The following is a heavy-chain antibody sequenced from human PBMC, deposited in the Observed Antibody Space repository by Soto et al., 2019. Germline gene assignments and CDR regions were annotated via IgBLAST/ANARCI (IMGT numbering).Heavy chain of an antibody. CDR1: GVTFSKFI. CDR3: AKVRYSSPMGYYYGMDV. Sequence: QVQLEQSGGEVTKPGSSVKVSCKASGVTFSKFIMTWVRQAPGLGLEWVGGIIPIFGTANYAQKFQGRVTITADESTSTSYLEVSNLRSEDTAVYYCAKVRYSSPMGYYYGMDVWGQGTGVTVSS. J-gene: IGHJ6*02. V-gene: IGHV1-69*01. D-gene: IGHD6-19*01. CDR2: IIPIFGTA.